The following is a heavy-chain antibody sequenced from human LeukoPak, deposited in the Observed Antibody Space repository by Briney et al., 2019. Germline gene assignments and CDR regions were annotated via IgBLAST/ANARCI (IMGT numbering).Heavy chain of an antibody. CDR1: GFTFTSYA. CDR3: ARAEVVRCFDWAAWFDP. J-gene: IGHJ5*02. CDR2: INAGNGNT. D-gene: IGHD3-9*01. V-gene: IGHV1-3*01. Sequence: GGSLRLSCAASGFTFTSYAMHWVRQAPGQRLEWMGWINAGNGNTKYSQKFQGRVTITRDTSASTAYMELSSLRSEDTAVYYCARAEVVRCFDWAAWFDPWGQGTLVTVSS.